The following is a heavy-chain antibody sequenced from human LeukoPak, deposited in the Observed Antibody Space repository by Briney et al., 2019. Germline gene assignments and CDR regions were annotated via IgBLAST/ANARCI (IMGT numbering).Heavy chain of an antibody. CDR1: GFTVSGDY. Sequence: GGSLRLSCAVSGFTVSGDYMSWVRRAPGKGLEWVANIRKDESVKHYVDSVKGRFTISRDNAKNLLYLQRNSLRAEDTAIYYCAKLQTAVVPAATLGFDSWGQGTLVTVSS. D-gene: IGHD2-2*01. J-gene: IGHJ4*02. CDR2: IRKDESVK. CDR3: AKLQTAVVPAATLGFDS. V-gene: IGHV3-7*03.